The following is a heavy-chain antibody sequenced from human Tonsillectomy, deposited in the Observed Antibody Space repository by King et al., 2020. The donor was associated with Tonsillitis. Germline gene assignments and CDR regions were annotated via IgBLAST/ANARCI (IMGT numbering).Heavy chain of an antibody. V-gene: IGHV3-21*01. J-gene: IGHJ2*01. CDR2: ISSSSSYI. CDR1: GFTFSSYS. D-gene: IGHD1-26*01. Sequence: EVRLVESGGGLVKPGGSLRLSCAASGFTFSSYSMNWVRQAPGKGLEWVSSISSSSSYIYYADSVKGRFTISRDNAKNPLYLQMNSLRAEDTAVYYCARVWDWYFDLWGRGTLVTVSS. CDR3: ARVWDWYFDL.